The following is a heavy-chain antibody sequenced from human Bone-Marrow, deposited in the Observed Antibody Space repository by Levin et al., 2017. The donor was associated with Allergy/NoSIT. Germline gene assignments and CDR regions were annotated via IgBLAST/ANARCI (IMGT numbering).Heavy chain of an antibody. Sequence: GESLKISCAASGFTFSRYWMSWVRQAPGKGLEWVANIKQDGSEKYFVDSVKGRFTIFRDNAKNSLYMQMSSLRAEDTAVYYCARDSEYSSSWLTYGLDVWGQGTTVTVSS. CDR2: IKQDGSEK. J-gene: IGHJ6*02. V-gene: IGHV3-7*01. D-gene: IGHD6-13*01. CDR1: GFTFSRYW. CDR3: ARDSEYSSSWLTYGLDV.